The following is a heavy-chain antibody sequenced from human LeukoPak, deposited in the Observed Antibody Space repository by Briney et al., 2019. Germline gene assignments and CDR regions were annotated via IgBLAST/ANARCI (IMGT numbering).Heavy chain of an antibody. D-gene: IGHD5-24*01. CDR2: IIPILGIT. Sequence: SVKVSCKVSGGTFNSYVISWGRQAPGQGLEWMGRIIPILGITNYAQKFQGRVTITADKSTSTAYMELSSLRSEDTAVFYCARDLSEVEMATRWGQGTLVTVSS. CDR1: GGTFNSYV. J-gene: IGHJ4*02. V-gene: IGHV1-69*04. CDR3: ARDLSEVEMATR.